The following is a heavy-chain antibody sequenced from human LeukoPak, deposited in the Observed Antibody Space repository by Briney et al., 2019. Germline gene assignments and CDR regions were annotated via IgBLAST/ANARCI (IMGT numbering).Heavy chain of an antibody. CDR1: GGSISSYY. CDR3: ARVGRDY. V-gene: IGHV3-66*01. J-gene: IGHJ4*02. CDR2: IYSGGST. Sequence: ETLSLTCTVSGGSISSYYWSWVRQAPGKGLEWVSVIYSGGSTYYADSVKGRFTISRDNSKNTLYLQMNSLRAEDTAVYYCARVGRDYWGQGTLVTVSS.